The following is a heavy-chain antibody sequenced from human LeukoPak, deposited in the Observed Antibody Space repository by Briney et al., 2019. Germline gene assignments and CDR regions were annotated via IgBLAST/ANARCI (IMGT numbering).Heavy chain of an antibody. CDR1: GFTFSSYA. CDR3: AKVRHLMVAAAGTNWFDP. Sequence: PGGSLRLSCAASGFTFSSYAMSWVRQAPGKGLEWVSAINGSGGSTYYADSVKGRFTISRDNSKNTLYLQMNSLRAEDTAVYYCAKVRHLMVAAAGTNWFDPWGQGTLVTVSS. V-gene: IGHV3-23*01. CDR2: INGSGGST. J-gene: IGHJ5*02. D-gene: IGHD6-13*01.